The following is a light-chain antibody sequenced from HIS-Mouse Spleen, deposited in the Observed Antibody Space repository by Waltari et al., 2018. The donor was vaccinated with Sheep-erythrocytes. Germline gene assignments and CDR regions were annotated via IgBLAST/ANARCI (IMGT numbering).Light chain of an antibody. CDR3: QQYGSSPFT. V-gene: IGKV3-20*01. CDR2: GAS. Sequence: EIVLTQSPGTLSLSPWERATLSCRASQSVSSSYLAWYQQKPGQAPRLLIYGASSRATGIPDFTLTISRLEPEDFAVYYCQQYGSSPFTFGPGTKVDIK. J-gene: IGKJ3*01. CDR1: QSVSSSY.